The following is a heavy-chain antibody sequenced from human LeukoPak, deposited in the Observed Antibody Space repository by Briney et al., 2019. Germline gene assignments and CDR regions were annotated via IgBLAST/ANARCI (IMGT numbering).Heavy chain of an antibody. J-gene: IGHJ4*02. Sequence: TSETLSLTCTVSGGSISSYYWSWIRQPPGKGLEWIGYIYTSGSTNYNPSLKSRVTISVDTSKNQFSLKLSSVTAADTAVYYCANGAYSSSWDYWGQGTLVTVSS. CDR1: GGSISSYY. D-gene: IGHD6-13*01. CDR2: IYTSGST. V-gene: IGHV4-4*09. CDR3: ANGAYSSSWDY.